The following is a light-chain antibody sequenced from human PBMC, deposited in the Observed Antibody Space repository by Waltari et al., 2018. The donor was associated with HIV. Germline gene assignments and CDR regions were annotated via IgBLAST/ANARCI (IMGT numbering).Light chain of an antibody. CDR1: QDVDRY. Sequence: EIVLTQSPATLSLSPGERASLSCRASQDVDRYLAWYQQRPCQPPRLLIYDASSRATGVPPRFSGGGSGTDFFLTINSLEPEDFAIYFCQQRVTWPHTFGQGT. J-gene: IGKJ2*01. V-gene: IGKV3-11*01. CDR3: QQRVTWPHT. CDR2: DAS.